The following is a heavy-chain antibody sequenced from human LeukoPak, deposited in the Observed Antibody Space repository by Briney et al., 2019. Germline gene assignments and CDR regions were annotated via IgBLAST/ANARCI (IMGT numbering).Heavy chain of an antibody. CDR2: IKHDGSIT. J-gene: IGHJ4*02. V-gene: IGHV3-74*01. CDR3: VRLLDRDF. Sequence: PGGSLRLSCAASGFRLSNHWMHWVRQAPGPGLMCVSRIKHDGSITDYAGSLKGRFTISRDNAKNTVYLQMGSLRVEDTAVYYCVRLLDRDFWGRGTLVTVSS. CDR1: GFRLSNHW.